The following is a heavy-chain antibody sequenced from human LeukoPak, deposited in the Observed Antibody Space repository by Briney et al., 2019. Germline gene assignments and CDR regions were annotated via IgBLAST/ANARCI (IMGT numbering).Heavy chain of an antibody. CDR3: ARRLWFGDPAVDAFDI. Sequence: GGSLRLSCAASGFTFSSYTMNWVRRAPGKGLEWVSSISSGSTYIYYAESVKGRFTISRDNAKNSLYLQMHSLRVEDTAVYYCARRLWFGDPAVDAFDIWGQGTMVTVSS. J-gene: IGHJ3*02. D-gene: IGHD3-10*01. CDR2: ISSGSTYI. CDR1: GFTFSSYT. V-gene: IGHV3-21*01.